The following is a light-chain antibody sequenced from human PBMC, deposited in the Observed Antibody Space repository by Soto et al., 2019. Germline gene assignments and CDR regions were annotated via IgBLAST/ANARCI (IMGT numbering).Light chain of an antibody. Sequence: QSALTQPASVSGSPGQSITISCTGTSSDVGGYNYVSWYQQHPGKAPKLMIYDVSNRPSGVSNRFSGSKSGNTAALTISGLQAEDEADYYCSSDTSSSTYVVFGGGTTLPVL. CDR3: SSDTSSSTYVV. CDR1: SSDVGGYNY. CDR2: DVS. J-gene: IGLJ2*01. V-gene: IGLV2-14*01.